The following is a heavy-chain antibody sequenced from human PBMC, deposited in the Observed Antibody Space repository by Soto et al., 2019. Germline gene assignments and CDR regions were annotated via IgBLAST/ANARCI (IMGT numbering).Heavy chain of an antibody. V-gene: IGHV1-69*12. D-gene: IGHD3-3*01. J-gene: IGHJ4*02. Sequence: QVQLVQSGAEVKKPGSSVKVSCKASGGTFSSYAISWVRQAPGQGLEWMGGIIPIFGTANYAQKFQGRVTITADESXXTAYRELRSLRSEDTAVYYCARGAAGVVIMGIFDYWGQGTLVTVSS. CDR3: ARGAAGVVIMGIFDY. CDR2: IIPIFGTA. CDR1: GGTFSSYA.